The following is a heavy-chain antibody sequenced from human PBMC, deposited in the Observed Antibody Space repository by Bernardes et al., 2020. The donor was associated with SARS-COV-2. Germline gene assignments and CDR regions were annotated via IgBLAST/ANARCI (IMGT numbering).Heavy chain of an antibody. CDR1: GGSISSYY. V-gene: IGHV4-59*01. J-gene: IGHJ4*02. Sequence: SETLSLTCTVSGGSISSYYWSWIRQPPGKGLEWIGYIYYSGSTNYNPSLKSRVTISVDTSKNQFSLKLSSVTAADTAVYYCARAMVRGVITEYYFDYWGQGTLVTVSS. CDR2: IYYSGST. D-gene: IGHD3-10*01. CDR3: ARAMVRGVITEYYFDY.